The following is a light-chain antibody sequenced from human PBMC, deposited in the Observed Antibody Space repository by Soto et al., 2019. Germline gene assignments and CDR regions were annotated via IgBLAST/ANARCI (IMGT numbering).Light chain of an antibody. J-gene: IGKJ1*01. CDR2: AAS. CDR3: LQDATYPWT. V-gene: IGKV1-6*01. Sequence: ANQMTQSPSSLSASVGDKVTITCRASQAIRTSLVWYQRKSGKAPSLLIAAASSRHSGVPSRFSGSGFGTDFNLTINGLQPEDFATHYCLQDATYPWTFGQGTRVDIK. CDR1: QAIRTS.